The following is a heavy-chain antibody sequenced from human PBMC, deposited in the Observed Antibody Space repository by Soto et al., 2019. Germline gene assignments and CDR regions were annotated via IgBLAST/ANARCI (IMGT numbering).Heavy chain of an antibody. J-gene: IGHJ4*02. V-gene: IGHV4-34*01. CDR2: INHSGNT. CDR1: GASLSDNY. Sequence: PSETLSLTCAVYGASLSDNYCNWLRQPPGKGLEWIGEINHSGNTNYNPSLRSRVTISVDTSKNQFSLKLSSVTAADTAVYYCASAHVKYYYDSSGYDDYWGQGTLVTVSS. D-gene: IGHD3-22*01. CDR3: ASAHVKYYYDSSGYDDY.